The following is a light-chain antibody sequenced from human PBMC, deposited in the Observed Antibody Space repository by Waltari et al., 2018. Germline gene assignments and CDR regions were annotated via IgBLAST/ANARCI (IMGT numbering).Light chain of an antibody. J-gene: IGKJ5*01. V-gene: IGKV3-20*01. CDR3: QQYGSLIT. Sequence: EIVLTQSPGTLSLSPGERATLSCRASQSVSSSYVAWYQQKPGQAPRLLMYGTSSRATGIPDRISGSGSGTDLTLTISRVEPEDFAVYYCQQYGSLITFGQGTRLEIK. CDR2: GTS. CDR1: QSVSSSY.